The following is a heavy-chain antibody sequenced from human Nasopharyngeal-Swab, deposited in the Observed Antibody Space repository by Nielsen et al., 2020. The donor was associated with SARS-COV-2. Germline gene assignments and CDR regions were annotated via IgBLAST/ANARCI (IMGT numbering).Heavy chain of an antibody. V-gene: IGHV3-48*02. D-gene: IGHD5-18*01. Sequence: GGSLRLSCAASGFTFSSYSMNWVRQAPGKGLEWVSYISSSSSTIYYADSVKGRFTISRDNAKNSLYLQMSSLRDEDTAVYYCARVALVSGPGYSYDLDYWGQGTLVTVSS. CDR3: ARVALVSGPGYSYDLDY. CDR1: GFTFSSYS. CDR2: ISSSSSTI. J-gene: IGHJ4*02.